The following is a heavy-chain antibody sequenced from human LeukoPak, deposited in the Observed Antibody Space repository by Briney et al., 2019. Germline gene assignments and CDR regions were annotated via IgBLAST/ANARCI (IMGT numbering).Heavy chain of an antibody. CDR2: INSDGSST. CDR3: ARPYDSSGYYPDY. V-gene: IGHV3-74*01. J-gene: IGHJ4*02. CDR1: GFTFSSYW. D-gene: IGHD3-22*01. Sequence: PGGSLGLSCAASGFTFSSYWMHWVRQAPGKGLVWVSRINSDGSSTSHADSVKGRFTISRDNAKNTLYLQMNSLRAEDTAVYYCARPYDSSGYYPDYWGQGTLVTVSS.